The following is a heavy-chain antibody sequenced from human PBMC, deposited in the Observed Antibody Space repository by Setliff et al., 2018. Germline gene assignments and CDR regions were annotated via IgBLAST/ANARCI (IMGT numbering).Heavy chain of an antibody. D-gene: IGHD3-3*01. J-gene: IGHJ4*02. CDR1: GGSFTNYY. CDR3: RYWSGYYNNDY. V-gene: IGHV4-34*01. Sequence: SETLSLTCTVYGGSFTNYYWGWIRQSPGKGLEWIGEINHSGGTNYNPSLKSRLTISVDASTNQFSLKLYSVTAADTAVYYCRYWSGYYNNDYWGQGTLVTV. CDR2: INHSGGT.